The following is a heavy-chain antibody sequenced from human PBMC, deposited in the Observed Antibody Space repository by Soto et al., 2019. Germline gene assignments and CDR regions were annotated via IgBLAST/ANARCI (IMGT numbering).Heavy chain of an antibody. CDR1: GYTFTSYG. Sequence: QVPLVQSGAEVKKPGASVKVSCKASGYTFTSYGISWVRQAPGQGLEWMGWISAYNGNTNYAQKLQGRVTMTTDTSTSTGYMELRSLRSDYTAVYYCARVIPGCSGGSCYGLDAFDIWGQGTMVTVSS. CDR2: ISAYNGNT. D-gene: IGHD2-15*01. CDR3: ARVIPGCSGGSCYGLDAFDI. J-gene: IGHJ3*02. V-gene: IGHV1-18*01.